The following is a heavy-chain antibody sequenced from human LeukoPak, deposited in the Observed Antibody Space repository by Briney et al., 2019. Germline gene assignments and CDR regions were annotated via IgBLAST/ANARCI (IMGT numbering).Heavy chain of an antibody. V-gene: IGHV5-51*01. CDR3: ARSPPSSYCTSTSCYPRHFDY. D-gene: IGHD2-2*01. CDR2: IYPGDSDT. J-gene: IGHJ4*02. Sequence: GESLKISCKGSGYEFSRYWITWVRQMPGKGLEWMGIIYPGDSDTRYSPSFQGQVTISADKSISTAYLQWSSLKASDTAMYYCARSPPSSYCTSTSCYPRHFDYWGQGTLVTVSS. CDR1: GYEFSRYW.